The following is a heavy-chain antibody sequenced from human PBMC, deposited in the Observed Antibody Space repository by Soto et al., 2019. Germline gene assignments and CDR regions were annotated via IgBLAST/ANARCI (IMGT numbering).Heavy chain of an antibody. CDR1: GGTFSSYA. J-gene: IGHJ6*02. CDR2: IIPIFGTA. CDR3: ARERESQKEYSRSWYTYYYYYYGMDV. V-gene: IGHV1-69*01. Sequence: QVQLVQSGAEVKKPGSSVKVSCKASGGTFSSYAISWVRQAPGQGLEWMGGIIPIFGTANYAQKFQGRVTITADESTSTAYMELSSLRSEDTSVYYCARERESQKEYSRSWYTYYYYYYGMDVWGQGTTVTVSS. D-gene: IGHD6-13*01.